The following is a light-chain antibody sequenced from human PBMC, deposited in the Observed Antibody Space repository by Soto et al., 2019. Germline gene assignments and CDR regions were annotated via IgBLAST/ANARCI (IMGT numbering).Light chain of an antibody. V-gene: IGKV3-11*01. CDR1: QYIGST. J-gene: IGKJ1*01. CDR2: DAS. Sequence: EIVLTQSPATLSVSPGDRATLCFRASQYIGSTIAWYQQRSGQAPRLLIFDASIRLPTVPARFSASGTGTDFTLTISDVQPEDFAVYYCHQRQSWPRTFGQGTKVDIK. CDR3: HQRQSWPRT.